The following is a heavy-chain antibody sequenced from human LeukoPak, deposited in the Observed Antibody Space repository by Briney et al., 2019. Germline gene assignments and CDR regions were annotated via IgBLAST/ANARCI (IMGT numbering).Heavy chain of an antibody. J-gene: IGHJ5*02. CDR2: IYYSGST. CDR3: ARDGEEDIVVVPAAVRGFDP. V-gene: IGHV4-39*07. Sequence: PSETLSLTCTVSGGSISSSSYYWGRIRQPPGKGLEWIGSIYYSGSTYYNPSLKSRVTISVDTSKNQFSLKLSSVTAADTAVYYCARDGEEDIVVVPAAVRGFDPWGQGTLVTVSS. D-gene: IGHD2-2*01. CDR1: GGSISSSSYY.